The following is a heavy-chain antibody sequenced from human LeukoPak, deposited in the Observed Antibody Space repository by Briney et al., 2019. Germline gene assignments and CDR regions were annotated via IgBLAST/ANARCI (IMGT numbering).Heavy chain of an antibody. Sequence: SVKVSCKASGGTFSSYAISWVRQASGQGLEWMGRILPILGIANYEQKFHGRVTITADKSTSTAYMELSSLRSEDTAVYYCARWAYYYDSSGYSPDYWGQGTLVTVSS. D-gene: IGHD3-22*01. V-gene: IGHV1-69*04. CDR3: ARWAYYYDSSGYSPDY. J-gene: IGHJ4*02. CDR2: ILPILGIA. CDR1: GGTFSSYA.